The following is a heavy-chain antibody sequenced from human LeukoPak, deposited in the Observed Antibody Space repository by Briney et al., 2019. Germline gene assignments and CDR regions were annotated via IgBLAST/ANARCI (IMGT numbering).Heavy chain of an antibody. CDR1: GGTFSSYT. J-gene: IGHJ4*02. Sequence: SVKVSCKASGGTFSSYTISWVRQAPGQGLEWMGRIIPILGIANYAQKFQGRVTITADKSTSTAYMELSSLRSEDTAVYYCARLRAHTIAASPFEIWGQGTLVTVSS. CDR3: ARLRAHTIAASPFEI. V-gene: IGHV1-69*02. D-gene: IGHD6-6*01. CDR2: IIPILGIA.